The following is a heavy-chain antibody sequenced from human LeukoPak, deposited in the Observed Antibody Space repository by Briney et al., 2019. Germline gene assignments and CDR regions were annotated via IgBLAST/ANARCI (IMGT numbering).Heavy chain of an antibody. CDR2: ISGGGGTT. V-gene: IGHV3-23*01. CDR3: TRGDFYVGAQDY. CDR1: GFTFSSYA. Sequence: GGSLRLSCAASGFTFSSYAMSWVRQAPGKGLEWVSTISGGGGTTYYADSVKGRFTISRDNSKNTLYLQMNSLGAGDTAVYYCTRGDFYVGAQDYWGQGTLVAVSS. J-gene: IGHJ4*02. D-gene: IGHD1-26*01.